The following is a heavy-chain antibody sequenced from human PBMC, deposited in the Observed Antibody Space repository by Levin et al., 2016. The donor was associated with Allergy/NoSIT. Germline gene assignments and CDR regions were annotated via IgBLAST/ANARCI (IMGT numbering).Heavy chain of an antibody. J-gene: IGHJ4*02. D-gene: IGHD6-19*01. V-gene: IGHV3-72*01. CDR1: GFTFSAHY. CDR3: ARGHLGSGWRDIDY. Sequence: GGSLRLSCAASGFTFSAHYMDWVRQAPGKGLEWVGRIRNKGNSYTTEYATSVKGRFTISRDDSKNSLYLQMNSLETEDTAVYSCARGHLGSGWRDIDYWGQGTLVTVSS. CDR2: IRNKGNSYTT.